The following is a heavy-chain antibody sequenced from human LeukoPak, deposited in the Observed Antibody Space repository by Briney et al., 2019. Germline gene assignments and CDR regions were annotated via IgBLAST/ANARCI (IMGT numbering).Heavy chain of an antibody. Sequence: GASVKVSCKASGGTFSSYTISWVRQAPGQGLEWMGRIIPFLGIANYAQKFQGRVTITADKSTSTAYMELSSLRSEDTAVYYCARHRLGGSYFDYWGQGTLVTVSS. CDR2: IIPFLGIA. V-gene: IGHV1-69*02. CDR1: GGTFSSYT. J-gene: IGHJ4*02. D-gene: IGHD1-26*01. CDR3: ARHRLGGSYFDY.